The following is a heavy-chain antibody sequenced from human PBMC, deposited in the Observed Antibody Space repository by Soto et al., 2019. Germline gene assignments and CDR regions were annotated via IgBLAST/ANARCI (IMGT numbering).Heavy chain of an antibody. D-gene: IGHD3-22*01. CDR3: ARDWDYSDSSGYFDL. Sequence: GGSLRLSCAASGFTFRNYAMHWVRQAPGKGLERVAVISDDGINIYYADSVKGRFSISRDNSRNTLHLQMNSLRAGDTAVYYCARDWDYSDSSGYFDLWGQGTQVTVSS. CDR2: ISDDGINI. V-gene: IGHV3-30-3*01. CDR1: GFTFRNYA. J-gene: IGHJ4*02.